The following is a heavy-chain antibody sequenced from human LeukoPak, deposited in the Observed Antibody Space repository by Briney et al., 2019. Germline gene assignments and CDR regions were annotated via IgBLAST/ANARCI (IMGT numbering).Heavy chain of an antibody. Sequence: QPGGSLRLSCAASGFTFRSYAMSWVRQAPGKGLEWVSDISGSGDNTHYADSVKGRFTISRDDSKNTLYLQMNSLRAEDTAVYYCAKRGYYYDSSGYYYFDYWGQGTLVTVSS. D-gene: IGHD3-22*01. J-gene: IGHJ4*02. CDR3: AKRGYYYDSSGYYYFDY. CDR2: ISGSGDNT. V-gene: IGHV3-23*01. CDR1: GFTFRSYA.